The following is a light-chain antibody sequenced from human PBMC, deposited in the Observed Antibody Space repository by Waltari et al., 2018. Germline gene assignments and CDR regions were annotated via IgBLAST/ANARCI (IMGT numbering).Light chain of an antibody. CDR3: QQYSYWPRT. CDR2: GAS. CDR1: QSVSSK. J-gene: IGKJ1*01. Sequence: ETVITQSPATLSVSPWERATLSCRASQSVSSKLAWYQQQPGQAPRLLIYGASTRATDIPARFSGGGSGTEFTLIISSLQSEDFVVYCCQQYSYWPRTFGRGTKVEIK. V-gene: IGKV3-15*01.